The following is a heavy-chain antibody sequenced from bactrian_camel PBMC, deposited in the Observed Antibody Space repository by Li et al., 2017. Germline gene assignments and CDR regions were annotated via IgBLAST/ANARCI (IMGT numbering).Heavy chain of an antibody. CDR3: VTDFPWAVGGSSVAAQWN. CDR1: GFLYSSNC. V-gene: IGHV3S1*01. CDR2: ISSGGGST. Sequence: HVQLVESGGGYVQPGGSLRLSCAASGFLYSSNCMGWFRQAPGKEREGVAAISSGGGSTYSADSVKGRFTISRDNAKDTLYLQMNSLKSEDTALYYCVTDFPWAVGGSSVAAQWNWGQGTQVTVS. D-gene: IGHD1*01. J-gene: IGHJ4*01.